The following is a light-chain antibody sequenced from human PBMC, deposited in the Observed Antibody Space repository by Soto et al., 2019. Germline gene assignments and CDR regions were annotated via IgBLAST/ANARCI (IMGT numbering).Light chain of an antibody. CDR2: DVS. CDR1: SNYVGGYNY. V-gene: IGLV2-14*03. CDR3: SSYTTSNTRQIV. J-gene: IGLJ1*01. Sequence: QSVLTQPASVYGSPGQSITLSCTGTSNYVGGYNYVSWYQHQPGKAPKLIIYDVSNRPSGVSIRFSGSKSDNSASLTISGLQSEDEADYHCSSYTTSNTRQIVFGTGTKVTVL.